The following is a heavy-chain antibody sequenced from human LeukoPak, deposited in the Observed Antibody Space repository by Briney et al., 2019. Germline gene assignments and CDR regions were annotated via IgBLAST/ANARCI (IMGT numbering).Heavy chain of an antibody. CDR1: GFTFSSYW. V-gene: IGHV3-74*01. CDR3: ARYYIIGSGSYPPPYFDY. J-gene: IGHJ4*02. CDR2: INTDGSSA. D-gene: IGHD1-26*01. Sequence: GGSLRLSCAVSGFTFSSYWMDWVRQAPGKGLVWVSRINTDGSSADYADSVKGRFTISRDNAKNTLYLQMNSLRAEDTAVYYCARYYIIGSGSYPPPYFDYWGQGTLVTVSS.